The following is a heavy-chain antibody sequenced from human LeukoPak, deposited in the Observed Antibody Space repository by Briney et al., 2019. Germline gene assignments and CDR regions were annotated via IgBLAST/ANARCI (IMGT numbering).Heavy chain of an antibody. CDR2: IYSGGST. D-gene: IGHD1-26*01. Sequence: GGSLRLSCAASGFTVSSNYMSWVRQAPGKGLEWVSVIYSGGSTYYADSVKGRFTISRDNSKNTLYLQMNSLRAEDTAVYYCARHSGSYSGGFDYWGQGTLVTVSS. CDR3: ARHSGSYSGGFDY. CDR1: GFTVSSNY. J-gene: IGHJ4*02. V-gene: IGHV3-53*05.